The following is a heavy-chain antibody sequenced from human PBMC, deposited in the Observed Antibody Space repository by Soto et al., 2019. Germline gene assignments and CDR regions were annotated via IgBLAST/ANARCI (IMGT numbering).Heavy chain of an antibody. D-gene: IGHD2-21*02. J-gene: IGHJ4*02. CDR1: GYTFTSYA. CDR3: ARSIVVVTALDY. Sequence: QVQLVQSGAEEKKPGASVKVFCKASGYTFTSYAMHWVRQAPGQRLEWMGWINAGNGNTKYSQKFQGRVTITRDTSASAAYMELSRLRSRDTAVYYCARSIVVVTALDYGGQGTLVTVSS. V-gene: IGHV1-3*05. CDR2: INAGNGNT.